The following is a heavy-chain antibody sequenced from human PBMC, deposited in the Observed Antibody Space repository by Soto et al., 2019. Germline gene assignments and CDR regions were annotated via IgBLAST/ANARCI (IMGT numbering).Heavy chain of an antibody. V-gene: IGHV3-21*01. Sequence: VQLVQSGAEVKKPGASVKVSCKASGYTFSSYTMNWVRQAPGRGLEWVSSIGTSSSYTYYADSVKGRFTISRDNAKNSLFLQMNSLRADDTAVYYCARDSVRDYLYYYYGMDVWGQGTTVTVS. D-gene: IGHD4-17*01. CDR3: ARDSVRDYLYYYYGMDV. CDR2: IGTSSSYT. CDR1: GYTFSSYT. J-gene: IGHJ6*02.